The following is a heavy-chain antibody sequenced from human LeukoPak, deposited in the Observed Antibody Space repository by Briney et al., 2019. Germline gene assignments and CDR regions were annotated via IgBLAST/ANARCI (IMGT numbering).Heavy chain of an antibody. J-gene: IGHJ4*02. V-gene: IGHV3-23*01. CDR1: GFTFSNYA. Sequence: GGSLRLSCAASGFTFSNYAMSWVRQAPGKGLEWVSAISGSGDSTYYADSVKGRVTISRDKSKNTLYLQMNSLRAEDTAIYYCAKESSQIVHYYFDYWGQGTLVTVSS. D-gene: IGHD6-13*01. CDR3: AKESSQIVHYYFDY. CDR2: ISGSGDST.